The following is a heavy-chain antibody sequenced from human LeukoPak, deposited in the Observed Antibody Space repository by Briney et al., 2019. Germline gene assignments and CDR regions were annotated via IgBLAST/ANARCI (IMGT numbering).Heavy chain of an antibody. Sequence: GGSLRLSCAASGFTFTNYSMHWVRQAPGEGLEWVSSISSSGSFIYYADSLKGRFTISRDNAQNSLYLQMNSLRAEDTAVYYCASIWGRGFPLYDAFDIWGQGTMVTVSS. J-gene: IGHJ3*02. V-gene: IGHV3-21*01. CDR2: ISSSGSFI. D-gene: IGHD7-27*01. CDR1: GFTFTNYS. CDR3: ASIWGRGFPLYDAFDI.